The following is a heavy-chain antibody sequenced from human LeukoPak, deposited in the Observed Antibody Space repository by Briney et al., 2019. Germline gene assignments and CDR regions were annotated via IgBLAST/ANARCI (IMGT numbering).Heavy chain of an antibody. CDR1: GGSISSYY. CDR2: IYYSGST. D-gene: IGHD6-19*01. CDR3: AKDREQWLPRGFYGMDV. J-gene: IGHJ6*02. V-gene: IGHV4-59*01. Sequence: SETLSLTCTVSGGSISSYYWSWIRQPPGKGLEWIGYIYYSGSTNYNPSLKSRVTISVDTSKNQFSLKLSSVTAADTAVYYCAKDREQWLPRGFYGMDVWGQGTTVTVSS.